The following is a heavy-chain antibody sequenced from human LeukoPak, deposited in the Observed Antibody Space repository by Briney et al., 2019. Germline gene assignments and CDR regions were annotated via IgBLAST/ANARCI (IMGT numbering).Heavy chain of an antibody. CDR3: ARGRSITLLRGVAMSDGFDI. CDR1: GLTFSDYY. D-gene: IGHD3-10*01. CDR2: ISSTSSNT. Sequence: GGSLRLSCAASGLTFSDYYMSWIRQAPGRGLEWVSYISSTSSNTNYADSVKGRFTISRDNAKNLLFLQMNGLRAEDTALYYCARGRSITLLRGVAMSDGFDIWGQGAMVAVSS. V-gene: IGHV3-11*06. J-gene: IGHJ3*02.